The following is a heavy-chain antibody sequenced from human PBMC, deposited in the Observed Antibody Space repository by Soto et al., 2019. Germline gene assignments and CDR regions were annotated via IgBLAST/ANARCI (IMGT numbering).Heavy chain of an antibody. D-gene: IGHD6-13*01. V-gene: IGHV3-15*01. CDR2: IKSKTDGGTT. J-gene: IGHJ4*02. CDR3: TTDRSSSWYGIY. Sequence: GGSLRLSCAASGFTFSNAWMSWVRQAPGKGLEWVGRIKSKTDGGTTDYAAPVKGRFTILRDDSKNTLYLQMNSLKTEDTAVYYCTTDRSSSWYGIYWGQGTLVTVSS. CDR1: GFTFSNAW.